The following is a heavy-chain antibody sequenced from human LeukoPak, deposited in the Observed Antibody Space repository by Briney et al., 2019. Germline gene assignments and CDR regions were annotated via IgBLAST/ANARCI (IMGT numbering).Heavy chain of an antibody. CDR1: GFTLRNAW. J-gene: IGHJ4*02. D-gene: IGHD1-26*01. CDR3: TTTPEWELPFDY. V-gene: IGHV3-15*01. CDR2: IISKPDGGTT. Sequence: PGGSLRLSCAASGFTLRNAWMTWVRHAPGKGLEWVCRIISKPDGGTTDYAAPVKGRFTISRDDSKNTLYLQMSRLKTEDSAVYYCTTTPEWELPFDYWGQGTLVTVS.